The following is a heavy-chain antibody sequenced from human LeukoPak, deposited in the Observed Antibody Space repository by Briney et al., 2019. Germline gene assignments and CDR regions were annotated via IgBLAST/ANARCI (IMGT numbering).Heavy chain of an antibody. Sequence: GGSLRLSYAASGFTFNNFALSWVRQAPEKGLEWVATIIGRGGSSSHAASVKGRFTISRDNSNNTLYLHMSSLRADDTAVYYCAKHPGPYGGNPFNSWGLGMLVTVSS. D-gene: IGHD4-23*01. CDR2: IIGRGGSS. V-gene: IGHV3-23*01. J-gene: IGHJ4*02. CDR1: GFTFNNFA. CDR3: AKHPGPYGGNPFNS.